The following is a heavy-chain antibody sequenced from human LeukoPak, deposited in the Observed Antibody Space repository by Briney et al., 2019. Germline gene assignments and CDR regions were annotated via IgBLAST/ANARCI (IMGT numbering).Heavy chain of an antibody. CDR3: AKSLYNPNPPFDY. D-gene: IGHD1-14*01. Sequence: QPGGSLRLSCAASGFTFSSYGMSWVRQAPGKGLQWVSTISGSGGNTYYVDSVKGRFTVSRDNSKNTLYLQMNSLRAEDTAVYFCAKSLYNPNPPFDYWRQGTLVTVSS. CDR1: GFTFSSYG. J-gene: IGHJ4*02. CDR2: ISGSGGNT. V-gene: IGHV3-23*01.